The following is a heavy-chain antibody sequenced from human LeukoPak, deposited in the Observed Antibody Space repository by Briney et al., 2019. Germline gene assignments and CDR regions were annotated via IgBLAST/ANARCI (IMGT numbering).Heavy chain of an antibody. Sequence: PSETLSHTCTVSGGSTRSSTYYWGWIRQPPGKGLEWIGSIFYSGSTYYNPSLKSRVTISVDTSKNQFSVKLNSVTAADTAVYYCARQESSNWDWGQGTLVTVSS. D-gene: IGHD4-11*01. CDR2: IFYSGST. CDR3: ARQESSNWD. J-gene: IGHJ4*02. V-gene: IGHV4-39*01. CDR1: GGSTRSSTYY.